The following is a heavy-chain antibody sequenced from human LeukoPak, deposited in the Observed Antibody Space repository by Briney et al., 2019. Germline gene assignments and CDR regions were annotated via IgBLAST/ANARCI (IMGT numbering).Heavy chain of an antibody. D-gene: IGHD3-3*01. CDR3: ARANHYDFWSGYYYFDY. J-gene: IGHJ4*02. Sequence: PSETLSLTCTVSGGSISSGDYYWSWIRQPPGKGLEWIGYIYYSGSTYYNPSLKSRVTISVDTSKNQFSLKLSSVTAADTAVYYCARANHYDFWSGYYYFDYWGQGTLFTVSS. CDR2: IYYSGST. CDR1: GGSISSGDYY. V-gene: IGHV4-30-4*08.